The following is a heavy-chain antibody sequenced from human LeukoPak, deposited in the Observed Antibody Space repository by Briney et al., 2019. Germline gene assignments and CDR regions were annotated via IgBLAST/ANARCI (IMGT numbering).Heavy chain of an antibody. J-gene: IGHJ3*01. CDR1: GFTFVGYW. Sequence: GGSLRLSCAASGFTFVGYWMSWVRQAPGKGLEWVANIKQDGSGKYYVDSVKGRFTISRDNTKNSLYLQMNSLRAEDTAVYYCARDHQLGAPMEDVWGQGTMVTVSS. V-gene: IGHV3-7*01. D-gene: IGHD6-6*01. CDR2: IKQDGSGK. CDR3: ARDHQLGAPMEDV.